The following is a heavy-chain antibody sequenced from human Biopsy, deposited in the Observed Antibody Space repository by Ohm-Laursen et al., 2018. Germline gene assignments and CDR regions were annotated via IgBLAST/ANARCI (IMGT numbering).Heavy chain of an antibody. D-gene: IGHD3-3*01. CDR1: GGSIISYY. CDR3: ARTPRDSFWSGSYKRGLWFDP. J-gene: IGHJ5*02. Sequence: GTLSLTCSVSGGSIISYYWTWIRQPPGKGLEWIGHVYNGGITNYNPSLKSRVTISKDTSKNQFSLKLNSVTAADTAVYYCARTPRDSFWSGSYKRGLWFDPWGQGTLVIVSS. CDR2: VYNGGIT. V-gene: IGHV4-59*01.